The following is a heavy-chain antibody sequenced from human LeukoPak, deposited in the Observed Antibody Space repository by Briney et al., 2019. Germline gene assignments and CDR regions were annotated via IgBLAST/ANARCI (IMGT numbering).Heavy chain of an antibody. J-gene: IGHJ4*02. CDR1: GDFISSSDYL. CDR3: ARHRVYYHYFVY. CDR2: IYYSGST. V-gene: IGHV4-39*01. Sequence: SETLSLTCTVSGDFISSSDYLWGWLRQPPGRGLEYIGNIYYSGSTYYQSSLKSRFTMSVHTSKNQFSLQLTSVTAADTAVYYCARHRVYYHYFVYCGEGTLVTVSS. D-gene: IGHD3-22*01.